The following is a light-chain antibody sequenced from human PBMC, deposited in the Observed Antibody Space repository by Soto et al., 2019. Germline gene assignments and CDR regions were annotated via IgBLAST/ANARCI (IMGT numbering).Light chain of an antibody. CDR2: WAS. V-gene: IGKV4-1*01. CDR1: QSVLYSSNNKNY. CDR3: QHYYSTPYT. Sequence: DIVMTQSPDSLAVSLGERATINCKSSQSVLYSSNNKNYLAWYQQKPGQPPKLHIYWASTRESGVPARFSGSGSGTDFTLTISSLQAEDVALYYCQHYYSTPYTFGQGTKLEIK. J-gene: IGKJ2*01.